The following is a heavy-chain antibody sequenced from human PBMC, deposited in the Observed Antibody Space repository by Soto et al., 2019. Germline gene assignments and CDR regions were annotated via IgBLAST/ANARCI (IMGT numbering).Heavy chain of an antibody. CDR3: ARGGGAPRHGMDV. CDR2: IYYSGST. Sequence: PSETLSLTCTVSGGSISSYYWSWIRQPPGKGLEWIGYIYYSGSTNYNPSLKSRVTISVDTSKNQFSLKLSSVTAADTAVYYCARGGGAPRHGMDVWGQGTTVTVSS. V-gene: IGHV4-59*01. J-gene: IGHJ6*01. CDR1: GGSISSYY. D-gene: IGHD3-16*01.